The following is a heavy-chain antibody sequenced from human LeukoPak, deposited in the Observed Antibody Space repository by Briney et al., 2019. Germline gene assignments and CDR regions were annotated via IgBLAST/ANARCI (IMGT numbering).Heavy chain of an antibody. CDR2: INSDGSST. CDR3: AREGPGSWGSSGPYFDY. Sequence: GGSLRLPCAASGFTFSSYWMHWVRQAPGKGLVWVSRINSDGSSTSYADSVKGRFTISRDNAKNTLYLHMNSLRAEDTAVYYCAREGPGSWGSSGPYFDYWGLGTLVTVSS. CDR1: GFTFSSYW. D-gene: IGHD3-22*01. J-gene: IGHJ4*02. V-gene: IGHV3-74*01.